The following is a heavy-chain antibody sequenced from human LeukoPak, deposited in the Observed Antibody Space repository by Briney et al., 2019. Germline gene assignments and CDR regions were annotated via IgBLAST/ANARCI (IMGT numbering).Heavy chain of an antibody. V-gene: IGHV3-74*01. J-gene: IGHJ4*02. CDR2: ISHDGFI. CDR3: ARDWVYKIDY. Sequence: PGGSLRLSCAGSGFIFNNYAMHWVRRTPGKGLVWVSRISHDGFISYADSVKGRFTISRDNAKNTLILQMNSLRAEDTAVYYCARDWVYKIDYWGRGTLVTVSS. D-gene: IGHD5-24*01. CDR1: GFIFNNYA.